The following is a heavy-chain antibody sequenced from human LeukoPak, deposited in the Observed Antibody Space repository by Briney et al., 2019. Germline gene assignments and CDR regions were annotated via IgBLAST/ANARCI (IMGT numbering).Heavy chain of an antibody. CDR3: AKDSAYYYDSSGYYYD. CDR2: IRYDGTNK. V-gene: IGHV3-30*02. D-gene: IGHD3-22*01. J-gene: IGHJ4*02. Sequence: GGSLRLSCAASGFSFSSYGMHWVRQAPGKGLEWVAFIRYDGTNKYYADSVKGRFTISRGNSKNTLYLQMNSLRAEDTAMYYCAKDSAYYYDSSGYYYDWGQGTLVTVSS. CDR1: GFSFSSYG.